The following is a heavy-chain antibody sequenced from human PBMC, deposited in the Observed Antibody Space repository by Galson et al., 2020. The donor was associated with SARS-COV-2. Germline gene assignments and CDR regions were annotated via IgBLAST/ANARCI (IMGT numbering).Heavy chain of an antibody. CDR2: VFANGNT. Sequence: GGSLRLSCAVSGFNVRGNYMSWVRRAPGKGLEWVSIVFANGNTQYLDSVKGRFTISRDSSKNTLSLEMSGLRDDDTAVYYCAGEGAAPWGHWGQGTLVTVSS. CDR1: GFNVRGNY. D-gene: IGHD7-27*01. J-gene: IGHJ4*02. V-gene: IGHV3-53*01. CDR3: AGEGAAPWGH.